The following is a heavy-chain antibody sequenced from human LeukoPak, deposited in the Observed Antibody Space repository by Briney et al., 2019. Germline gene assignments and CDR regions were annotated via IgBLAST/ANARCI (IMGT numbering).Heavy chain of an antibody. V-gene: IGHV4-30-4*08. CDR1: GDSISSRDYY. CDR2: IYYSGST. D-gene: IGHD6-13*01. Sequence: MALETLSLTCSVSGDSISSRDYYWSWIRQPPGKGLEWIGYIYYSGSTSYNPSLKSRVTISVDTSKNQFSLRLSSVTAADTAVYYCARHGDAIVWYSSSWYYFDYWGQGTLVTVSS. J-gene: IGHJ4*02. CDR3: ARHGDAIVWYSSSWYYFDY.